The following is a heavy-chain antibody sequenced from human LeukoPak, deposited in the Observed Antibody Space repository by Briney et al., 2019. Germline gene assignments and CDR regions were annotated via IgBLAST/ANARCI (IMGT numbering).Heavy chain of an antibody. CDR2: IYYSGRT. CDR3: ARKNDFEI. J-gene: IGHJ3*02. D-gene: IGHD2/OR15-2a*01. CDR1: GGSISSDH. Sequence: SETLSLTCSVSGGSISSDHWNWIRQTPGKGLEWIGCIYYSGRTYYNPSLKSRVTISVDMSKSQFSLRLTSVTAADTAVYYCARKNDFEIWGRGTLVTVSS. V-gene: IGHV4-59*01.